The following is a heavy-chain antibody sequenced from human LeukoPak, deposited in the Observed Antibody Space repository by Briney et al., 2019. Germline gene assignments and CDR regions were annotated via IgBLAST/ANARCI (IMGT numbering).Heavy chain of an antibody. CDR1: GGSISSGDYY. J-gene: IGHJ4*02. Sequence: SQTLSLTCTVSGGSISSGDYYWSWIRQPPGKGLEWIGYIYYSGSTYYNPSLKSRVTISVDTSKNQFSLKLSSVTAADTAVYYCAREGPDRGYSYGLPIDYWGQGTLVTVSS. V-gene: IGHV4-30-4*08. CDR3: AREGPDRGYSYGLPIDY. CDR2: IYYSGST. D-gene: IGHD5-18*01.